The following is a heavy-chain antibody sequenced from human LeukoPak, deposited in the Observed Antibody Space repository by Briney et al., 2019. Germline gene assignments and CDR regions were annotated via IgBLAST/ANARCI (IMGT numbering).Heavy chain of an antibody. CDR3: ARRTYYYDSSNPDAFDI. Sequence: ASVKGSCKASGYTFTSYAMNWVRQAPGQGLEWMGWINTNTGNPTYAQGFTGRFVFSLDTSVSTAYLQISSLKSEDTAVYYCARRTYYYDSSNPDAFDIWGQGTMVTVSS. D-gene: IGHD3-22*01. J-gene: IGHJ3*02. V-gene: IGHV7-4-1*02. CDR2: INTNTGNP. CDR1: GYTFTSYA.